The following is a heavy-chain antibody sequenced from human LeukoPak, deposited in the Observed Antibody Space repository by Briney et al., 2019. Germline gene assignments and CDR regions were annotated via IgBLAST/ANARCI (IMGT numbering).Heavy chain of an antibody. CDR3: AKAPFLEWLLPFDY. Sequence: PGGSLRLSCAASGFTFSSYAMSWVRQAPGKGLEWVSAISGSGGSTYYADSVKGRFTISRDNSKNTLYLQMNSLRAEGTAVYYCAKAPFLEWLLPFDYWGQGTLVTVSS. V-gene: IGHV3-23*01. CDR1: GFTFSSYA. CDR2: ISGSGGST. J-gene: IGHJ4*02. D-gene: IGHD3-3*01.